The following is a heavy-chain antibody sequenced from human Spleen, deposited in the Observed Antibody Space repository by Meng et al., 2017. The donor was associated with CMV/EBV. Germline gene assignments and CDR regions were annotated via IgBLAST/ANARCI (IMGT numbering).Heavy chain of an antibody. CDR3: ARTGRGGADGMDV. J-gene: IGHJ6*02. CDR2: IHPHRGDT. V-gene: IGHV1-2*02. Sequence: ASVKVSCKAFGYTFTGYYMHWVRQAPGQGLEWMGWIHPHRGDTNYAQQFQGRVTLTRDTSINTGYMELTRLTSDDTAVYYCARTGRGGADGMDVWGQGTTVTVSS. CDR1: GYTFTGYY. D-gene: IGHD3-10*01.